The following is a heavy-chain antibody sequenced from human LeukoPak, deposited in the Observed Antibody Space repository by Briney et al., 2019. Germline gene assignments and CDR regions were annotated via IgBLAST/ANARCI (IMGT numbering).Heavy chain of an antibody. Sequence: SETLSLTCIVSGYSISSGYYWVWIRQPPGKGLEWIGSIYYSGRTYYNPSLRSRVTISLDTSKNQFSLRLTSVTAADTAQYYCMRRFDSSGFDAFDIWGQGTMVTVSS. CDR2: IYYSGRT. V-gene: IGHV4-38-2*02. CDR1: GYSISSGYY. CDR3: MRRFDSSGFDAFDI. J-gene: IGHJ3*02. D-gene: IGHD3-22*01.